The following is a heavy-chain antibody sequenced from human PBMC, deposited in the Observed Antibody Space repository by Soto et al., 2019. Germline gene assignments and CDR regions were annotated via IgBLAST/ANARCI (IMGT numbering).Heavy chain of an antibody. D-gene: IGHD6-19*01. CDR1: GGSISSYY. Sequence: SETLSLTCTVSGGSISSYYWSWIRQPPGKGLEWIGYIYYSGSTNYNPSLKSRVTISVDTSKNQFSLKLSSVTAADTAVYYCASARGAVAGNYYYYGMDVWGQGTTVTVSS. V-gene: IGHV4-59*01. CDR3: ASARGAVAGNYYYYGMDV. CDR2: IYYSGST. J-gene: IGHJ6*02.